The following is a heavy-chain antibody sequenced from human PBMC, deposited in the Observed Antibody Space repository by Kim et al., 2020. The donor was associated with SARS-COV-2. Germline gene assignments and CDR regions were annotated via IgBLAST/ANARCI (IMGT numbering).Heavy chain of an antibody. CDR3: ARAITMIVVARYWYFDL. Sequence: SVKVSCKASGGTFSSYAISWVRQAPGQGLEWMGGIIPIFGTANYAQKFQGRVTITADESTSTAYMELSSLRSEDTAVYYCARAITMIVVARYWYFDLWGRGTLVTVSS. J-gene: IGHJ2*01. CDR1: GGTFSSYA. D-gene: IGHD3-22*01. V-gene: IGHV1-69*13. CDR2: IIPIFGTA.